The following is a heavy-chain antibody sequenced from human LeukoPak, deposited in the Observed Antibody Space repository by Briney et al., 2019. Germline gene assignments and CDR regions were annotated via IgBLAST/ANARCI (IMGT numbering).Heavy chain of an antibody. J-gene: IGHJ6*03. CDR3: ARVNGYEYYYMDV. CDR2: INPSDGAT. CDR1: GYTFTSYY. Sequence: GASVKVSCKASGYTFTSYYMHWVRQAPGQGLEWMGIINPSDGATSYAQKFQGRVTMTSDTSTSTVYMELSSLRSEDTAVYYCARVNGYEYYYMDVWAKGPRSPSP. D-gene: IGHD2-8*01. V-gene: IGHV1-46*01.